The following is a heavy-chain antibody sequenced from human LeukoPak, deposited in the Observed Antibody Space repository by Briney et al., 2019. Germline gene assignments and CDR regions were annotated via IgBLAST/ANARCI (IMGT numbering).Heavy chain of an antibody. CDR1: GFTFSDYY. J-gene: IGHJ3*02. D-gene: IGHD2-2*03. V-gene: IGHV3-11*01. Sequence: GGSLRLSCAASGFTFSDYYMSWIRQAPGKGLEWASYISSSGSTIYYADSVKGRFAISRDNAKNSLYLQMNSLRAEDTAVYYCARDGSRGAFDIWGQGTMVTVSS. CDR3: ARDGSRGAFDI. CDR2: ISSSGSTI.